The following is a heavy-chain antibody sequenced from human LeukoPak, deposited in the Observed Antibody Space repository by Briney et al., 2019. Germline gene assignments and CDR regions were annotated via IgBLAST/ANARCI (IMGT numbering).Heavy chain of an antibody. CDR1: GFTFSSYG. CDR2: IWYDGSNK. V-gene: IGHV3-30*02. Sequence: GGSLRLSCAASGFTFSSYGMHWVRQAPGKGLEWVAVIWYDGSNKYYADSVKGRFTISRDNSKNTLYLQMNSLRAEDTAVYYCAKDSRTAMAPHFDYWGQGTLVTVSS. CDR3: AKDSRTAMAPHFDY. J-gene: IGHJ4*02. D-gene: IGHD2-21*02.